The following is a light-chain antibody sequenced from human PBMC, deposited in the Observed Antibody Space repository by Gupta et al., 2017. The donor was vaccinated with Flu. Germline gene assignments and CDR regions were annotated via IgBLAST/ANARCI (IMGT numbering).Light chain of an antibody. Sequence: QSVLPQPLSASGTPGQRVTISCSGSRSNIGSNTVNWYQQLPGTAPKFFIYDNNQRPSGVPDRFSGSKSGTSASLAISCLQSEDEADYYCAAWDDSLSTYVFGTGTKVTVL. CDR3: AAWDDSLSTYV. J-gene: IGLJ1*01. CDR1: RSNIGSNT. CDR2: DNN. V-gene: IGLV1-44*01.